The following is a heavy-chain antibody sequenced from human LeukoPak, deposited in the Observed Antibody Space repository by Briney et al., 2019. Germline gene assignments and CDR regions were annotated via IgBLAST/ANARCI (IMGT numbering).Heavy chain of an antibody. V-gene: IGHV4-59*01. Sequence: SETLSLTCTVSGGSISSYYWSWIRQPPGKGLEWIGYIYYSGSTNYNPSLKSRVTISVDTSKNQFSLKLSSVTAADTAVYFCARDEGSAYPFDYWGQGTLVTVSS. CDR3: ARDEGSAYPFDY. CDR1: GGSISSYY. CDR2: IYYSGST. D-gene: IGHD3-22*01. J-gene: IGHJ4*02.